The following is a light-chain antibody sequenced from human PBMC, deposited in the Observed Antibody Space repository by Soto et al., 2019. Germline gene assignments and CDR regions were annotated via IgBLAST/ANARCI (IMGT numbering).Light chain of an antibody. CDR2: GAS. V-gene: IGKV1-39*01. Sequence: DIQMTQSPSSLSASVGDRVSITCRAGQTINRFLNWYQQRPGEPPKLLIYGASNLQGGVPSRFSGSGSGTDFTLTISSLQPEDFATYYYQQSYSSPQTFGQGTNVETK. J-gene: IGKJ1*01. CDR1: QTINRF. CDR3: QQSYSSPQT.